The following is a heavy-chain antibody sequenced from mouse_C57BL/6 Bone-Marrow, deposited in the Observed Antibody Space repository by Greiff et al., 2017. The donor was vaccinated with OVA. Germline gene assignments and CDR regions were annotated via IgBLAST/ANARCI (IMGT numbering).Heavy chain of an antibody. Sequence: VQLQQSGPELVKPGASVKISCKASGYTFTDYYMNWVKQSHGKSLEWMGDINPNNGGTSYNQKFKGKATLTVDKSSSTAYMELRSLTSEDSAVYYCARIYYYGSSPFAYWGQGTLVTVSA. CDR2: INPNNGGT. V-gene: IGHV1-26*01. D-gene: IGHD1-1*01. J-gene: IGHJ3*01. CDR1: GYTFTDYY. CDR3: ARIYYYGSSPFAY.